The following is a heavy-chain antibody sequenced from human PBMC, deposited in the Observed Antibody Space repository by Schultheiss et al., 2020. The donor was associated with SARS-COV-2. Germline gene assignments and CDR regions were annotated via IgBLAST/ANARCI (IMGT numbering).Heavy chain of an antibody. CDR2: IDWDDDK. Sequence: TLSLTCAVSGGSISSGGYSWSWIRQPPGKGLEWLARIDWDDDKYYSTSLKTRLTISKDTSKNQVVLTMTNMDPVDTATYYCAHRKYYYDSSGYYPDAFDIWGQGTMVTVSS. V-gene: IGHV2-70*12. D-gene: IGHD3-22*01. CDR3: AHRKYYYDSSGYYPDAFDI. CDR1: GGSISSGGYS. J-gene: IGHJ3*02.